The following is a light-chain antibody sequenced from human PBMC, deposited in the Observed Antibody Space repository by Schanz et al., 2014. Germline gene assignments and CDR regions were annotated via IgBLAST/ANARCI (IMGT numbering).Light chain of an antibody. Sequence: QSALTQPASVSGSPGQSITISCTGTSSDVGSYNLVSWYQQHPGKAPKLMIYEGSKRPSGVSNRFSGSKSGNTASLTISGLQAEDEADYYCCSYAGSSFWVFGGGTKVT. CDR3: CSYAGSSFWV. V-gene: IGLV2-23*01. J-gene: IGLJ3*02. CDR1: SSDVGSYNL. CDR2: EGS.